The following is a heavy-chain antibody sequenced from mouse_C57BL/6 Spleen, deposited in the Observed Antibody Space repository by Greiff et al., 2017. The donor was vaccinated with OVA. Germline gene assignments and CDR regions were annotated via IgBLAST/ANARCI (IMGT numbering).Heavy chain of an antibody. J-gene: IGHJ3*01. V-gene: IGHV1-26*01. Sequence: EVQLQQSGPELVKPGASVKISCKASGYTFTDYYMNWVKQSHGKSLEWIGDINPNNGGTSYNQKFKGKATLTVDKSSSTAYMELRSLTSEDSAVYDWARRGGTAQAAWFAYWGQGTLVTVSA. CDR2: INPNNGGT. CDR1: GYTFTDYY. D-gene: IGHD3-2*02. CDR3: ARRGGTAQAAWFAY.